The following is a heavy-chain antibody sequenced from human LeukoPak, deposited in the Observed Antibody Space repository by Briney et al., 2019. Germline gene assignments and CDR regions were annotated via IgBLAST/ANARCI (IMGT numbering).Heavy chain of an antibody. CDR3: ARAPGDSSGYYVDY. D-gene: IGHD3-22*01. CDR1: GGSLTGYY. J-gene: IGHJ4*02. V-gene: IGHV4-59*01. Sequence: SETLSLTCAVYGGSLTGYYWNWIRQPPGKGLEWIGYIYYSGSTNYNPSLKSRVTISVDTSKNQFSLKLSSVTAADTAVYYCARAPGDSSGYYVDYWGQGTLVTVSS. CDR2: IYYSGST.